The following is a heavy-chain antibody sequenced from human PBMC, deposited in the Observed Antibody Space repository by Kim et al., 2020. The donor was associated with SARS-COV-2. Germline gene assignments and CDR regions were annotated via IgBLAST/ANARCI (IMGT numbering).Heavy chain of an antibody. CDR1: GFTFSSYG. Sequence: GGSLRLCCAAAGFTFSSYGMHWVRQAQGKGLGWVAVISYDGSNKYYADSVQGRVTISRDNSKNTLYLQMNSLRAEDTAVYYCFTFFYSSGWYYFDYLGQGTLVAVSS. CDR3: FTFFYSSGWYYFDY. V-gene: IGHV3-30*03. CDR2: ISYDGSNK. J-gene: IGHJ4*02. D-gene: IGHD6-19*01.